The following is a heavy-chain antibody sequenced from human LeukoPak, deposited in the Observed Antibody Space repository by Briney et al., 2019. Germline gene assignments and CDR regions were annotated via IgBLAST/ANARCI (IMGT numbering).Heavy chain of an antibody. J-gene: IGHJ4*02. CDR1: GYTFTSYG. CDR2: ISAYNGNT. Sequence: ASVQVSCKASGYTFTSYGISWVRQAPGQGLEWMGWISAYNGNTNYAQKLQGRVTMTTDTSTSTAYMELRSLRSDDTAVYYCAREYCSSTSCFLDYWGQGTLVTVSS. CDR3: AREYCSSTSCFLDY. D-gene: IGHD2-2*01. V-gene: IGHV1-18*01.